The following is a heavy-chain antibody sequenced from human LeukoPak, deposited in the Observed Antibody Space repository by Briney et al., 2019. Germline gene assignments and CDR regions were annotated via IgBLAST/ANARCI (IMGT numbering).Heavy chain of an antibody. CDR2: IKTKTDGGTT. J-gene: IGHJ1*01. V-gene: IGHV3-15*01. CDR3: TTADYYGSVNVKYFQH. Sequence: GGSLRLSCAASGFTFSNAWMSWVRQAPGKGLKWVGRIKTKTDGGTTDYAAPVKGRFTISRDDSKNTLYLQMNSLKTEDTAVYYCTTADYYGSVNVKYFQHWGQGTLVTVSS. D-gene: IGHD3-10*01. CDR1: GFTFSNAW.